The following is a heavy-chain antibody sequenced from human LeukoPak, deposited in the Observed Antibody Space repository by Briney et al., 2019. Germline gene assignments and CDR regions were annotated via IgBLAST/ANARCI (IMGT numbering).Heavy chain of an antibody. D-gene: IGHD1-1*01. CDR2: IDYSGST. V-gene: IGHV4-59*08. CDR1: GGSISSYY. J-gene: IGHJ4*02. Sequence: SETMSLTCTVSGGSISSYYWSWIRQPPGKGLEWIGYIDYSGSTNYNPSLRSRVTISVDRSKNQFSLKVRSVTAADTAVYYCARLNGGYWGQGTLVTVSS. CDR3: ARLNGGY.